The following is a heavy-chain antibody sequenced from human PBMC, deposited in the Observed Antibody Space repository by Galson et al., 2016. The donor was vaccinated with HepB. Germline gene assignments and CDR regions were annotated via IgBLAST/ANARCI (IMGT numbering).Heavy chain of an antibody. CDR1: GFTFSDYY. J-gene: IGHJ6*04. D-gene: IGHD2-15*01. CDR3: APQRPLGYCSGNSCYPTPMDV. CDR2: IGSSGSTI. Sequence: SLRLSCAASGFTFSDYYMTWIRQAPGKGLEWVSYIGSSGSTIYYADSVKGRFTVSRDNAKNSLYLQMNSLRVEDTAVYYCAPQRPLGYCSGNSCYPTPMDVWGKGTTVTVSS. V-gene: IGHV3-11*01.